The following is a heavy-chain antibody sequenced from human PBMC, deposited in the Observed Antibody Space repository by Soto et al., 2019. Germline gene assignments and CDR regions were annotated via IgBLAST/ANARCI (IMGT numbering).Heavy chain of an antibody. D-gene: IGHD6-19*01. CDR1: GFTFSNYA. J-gene: IGHJ1*01. Sequence: EVQLSESGGALVQPGGSLRLSCAGSGFTFSNYAMSWVRQAPGKGLEWVSAITGDGGSTLYAESVKGRFTISRDDSKRTLYLQMKNLRDEDTAVYYCAKDSPYKAEAGDFENWGQGTLVTVSS. V-gene: IGHV3-23*01. CDR2: ITGDGGST. CDR3: AKDSPYKAEAGDFEN.